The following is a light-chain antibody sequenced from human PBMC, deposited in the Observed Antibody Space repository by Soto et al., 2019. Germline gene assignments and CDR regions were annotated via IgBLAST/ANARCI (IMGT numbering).Light chain of an antibody. CDR1: SSDVGGYNY. V-gene: IGLV2-14*01. J-gene: IGLJ2*01. CDR2: DVT. CDR3: SSYTSSSTLVV. Sequence: QSVLTQPASVSGSPGQSITISCTGTSSDVGGYNYVSWYQQHPGKAPKLMIYDVTYWPSGVSNRFLGSKSGNTASLTISGLQAEDEADYYCSSYTSSSTLVVFGGGTKLTVL.